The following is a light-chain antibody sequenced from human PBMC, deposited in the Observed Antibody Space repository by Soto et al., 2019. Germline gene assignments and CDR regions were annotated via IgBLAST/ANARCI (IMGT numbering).Light chain of an antibody. CDR3: QQYNNWPHT. CDR2: GAS. J-gene: IGKJ4*01. Sequence: EIVLTQSPATLSLSPGERATLSCRASQYVSSFLAWYQQKAGQAPRLLIYGASTRATGIPARFSGSGSGTEFTLTINSLQSEDFALYYCQQYNNWPHTFGGGTKVDIK. V-gene: IGKV3-15*01. CDR1: QYVSSF.